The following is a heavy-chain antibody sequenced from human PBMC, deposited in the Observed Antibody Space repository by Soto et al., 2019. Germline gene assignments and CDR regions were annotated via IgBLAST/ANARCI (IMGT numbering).Heavy chain of an antibody. V-gene: IGHV3-23*01. CDR1: GFTFSSYA. Sequence: GGSLRLSCAASGFTFSSYAMSWVRQAPGKGLEWVSAISGSGGSTYYADSVKGRFTISRDNSKNTLYLQMNSLRAEDTAVYYCAKAVVMSPTYYYGMAVWGQGTTVTVSS. CDR2: ISGSGGST. CDR3: AKAVVMSPTYYYGMAV. J-gene: IGHJ6*02. D-gene: IGHD3-22*01.